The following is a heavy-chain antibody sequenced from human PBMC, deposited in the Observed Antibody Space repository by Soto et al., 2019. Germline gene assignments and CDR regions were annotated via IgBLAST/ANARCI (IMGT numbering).Heavy chain of an antibody. CDR1: GYSFTSYW. J-gene: IGHJ3*01. CDR3: ARQEGWGPTSSWACDF. Sequence: CESLKISCKGSGYSFTSYWIGWVRQMPGKGLEWMGIIYPGDSDTNYSPSFQGHVTISADKSINTAYLQWSSLKASDTAMYYCARQEGWGPTSSWACDFWGQGTMVTVSS. V-gene: IGHV5-51*01. D-gene: IGHD5-12*01. CDR2: IYPGDSDT.